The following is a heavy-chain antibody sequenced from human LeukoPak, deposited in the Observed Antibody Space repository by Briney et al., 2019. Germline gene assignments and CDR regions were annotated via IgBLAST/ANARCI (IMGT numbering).Heavy chain of an antibody. J-gene: IGHJ3*02. CDR2: IYSGGST. CDR1: GFTVSSNY. CDR3: ARGGGDDAFDI. V-gene: IGHV3-66*01. Sequence: GGSLRLSCAASGFTVSSNYMSWVRQAPGKGLEWVSVIYSGGSTYYADSVKGRFSISRDKSKNALYVQMNTLRAEDTAVYYCARGGGDDAFDIWGQGTMLTVSS. D-gene: IGHD3-16*01.